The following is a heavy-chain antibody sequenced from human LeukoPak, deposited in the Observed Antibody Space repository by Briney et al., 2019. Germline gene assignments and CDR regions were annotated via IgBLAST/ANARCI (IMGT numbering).Heavy chain of an antibody. CDR2: IYYSGST. J-gene: IGHJ4*02. CDR1: GGSISSYY. V-gene: IGHV4-59*01. Sequence: SETLSLTCTVSGGSISSYYWSWIRQPPGKGLEWIGYIYYSGSTNYNPSLKSRVTISVDTSKNQFSLKLSSVTAADTAVYYCARGYGSGWKQYYFDYWGQGTLVTVSS. D-gene: IGHD6-19*01. CDR3: ARGYGSGWKQYYFDY.